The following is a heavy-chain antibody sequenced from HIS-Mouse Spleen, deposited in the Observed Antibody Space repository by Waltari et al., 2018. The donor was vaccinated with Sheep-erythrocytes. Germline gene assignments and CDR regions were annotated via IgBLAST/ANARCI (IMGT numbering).Heavy chain of an antibody. CDR2: IYYSGST. V-gene: IGHV4-31*03. CDR1: GCSIGSGGYY. D-gene: IGHD3-10*01. Sequence: QVQLQESGPGLVKPSQTLSLTCTFPGCSIGSGGYYWSWIRQHPGKGLEWIGYIYYSGSTYYNPSLKSRVTISVDTSKNQFSLKLSSVTAADTAVYYCARALIITMVRGVTSNWFDPWGQGTLVTVSS. CDR3: ARALIITMVRGVTSNWFDP. J-gene: IGHJ5*02.